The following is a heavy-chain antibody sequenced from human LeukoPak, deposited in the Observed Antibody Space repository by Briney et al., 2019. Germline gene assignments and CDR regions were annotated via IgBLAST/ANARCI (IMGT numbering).Heavy chain of an antibody. Sequence: PSETLSLTCAVYGGSFSDYYWSWIRQPPGKGLEWIGEINPSGSTNYSPSLKSRVTISVDTSKNQFSLKLSSVAAADTAVYFCATVGYSYVINDWSRTGLGAYPTKYYYHMDVWDKGTTVTVSS. V-gene: IGHV4-34*01. CDR1: GGSFSDYY. CDR2: INPSGST. CDR3: ATVGYSYVINDWSRTGLGAYPTKYYYHMDV. J-gene: IGHJ6*03. D-gene: IGHD5-18*01.